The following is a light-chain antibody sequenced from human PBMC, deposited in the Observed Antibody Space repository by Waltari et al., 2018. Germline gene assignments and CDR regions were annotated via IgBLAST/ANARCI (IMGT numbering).Light chain of an antibody. V-gene: IGLV1-47*01. CDR3: AAWDDSLGGHFV. Sequence: QSVLTQPPSASGTPGQSVTISCSGSLSNIGANFVYWYQQVPGTAPKILLYRNEQRPSGVPDRFAASKSGSSASLAISGLRSEDEADYCCAAWDDSLGGHFVFGTGTKVIV. J-gene: IGLJ1*01. CDR2: RNE. CDR1: LSNIGANF.